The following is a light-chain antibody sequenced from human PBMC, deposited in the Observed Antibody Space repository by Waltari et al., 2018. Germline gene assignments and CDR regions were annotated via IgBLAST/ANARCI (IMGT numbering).Light chain of an antibody. V-gene: IGKV1-39*01. CDR3: QQNRI. J-gene: IGKJ2*01. Sequence: IQMTQSPSSLSASVGDRVTITCRASQSISRYLNWYQQKPGKAPKLLISAASSLQSGVPSRFSGSGSGTDFTLSITSLQPEDFVTYYCQQNRIFGQGTKLEIK. CDR2: AAS. CDR1: QSISRY.